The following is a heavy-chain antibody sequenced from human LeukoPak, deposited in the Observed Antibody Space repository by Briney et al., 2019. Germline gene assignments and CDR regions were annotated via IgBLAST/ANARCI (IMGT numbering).Heavy chain of an antibody. CDR1: GYSFTSFW. D-gene: IGHD6-13*01. CDR2: IYPGDSDN. Sequence: GESPKISCKGSGYSFTSFWIGWVRQMPGKGLEWIGIIYPGDSDNRYSPSFQGQVTISADKSISTAYLQWSSLKASDTAMYYCARAAADYDYWGQGTLVTVSS. CDR3: ARAAADYDY. J-gene: IGHJ4*02. V-gene: IGHV5-51*01.